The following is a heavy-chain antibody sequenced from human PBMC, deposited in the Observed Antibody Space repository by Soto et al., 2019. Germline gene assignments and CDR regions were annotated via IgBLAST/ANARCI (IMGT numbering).Heavy chain of an antibody. CDR2: TYYRSKWYS. V-gene: IGHV6-1*01. CDR1: GDSVSSTSAA. CDR3: ARGSYYSGWV. J-gene: IGHJ4*02. D-gene: IGHD6-19*01. Sequence: PSQTLSLTCAISGDSVSSTSAAWIWIIHSPSRVLEWLGRTYYRSKWYSDYAVSVKSRITINPDTSKNQFSLQLNSVTPEDTAVYYCARGSYYSGWVWGQGTLVTVSS.